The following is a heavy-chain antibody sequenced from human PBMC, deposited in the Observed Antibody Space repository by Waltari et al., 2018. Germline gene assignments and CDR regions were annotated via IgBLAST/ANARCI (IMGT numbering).Heavy chain of an antibody. J-gene: IGHJ3*02. CDR1: GYTRTELS. V-gene: IGHV1-24*01. Sequence: QVQLVQSGAEVKKPGASVKVSCKVPGYTRTELSMHWVRQAPGNGLEWMGGFDPEDGETIYAQKFQGRVTMTEDTSTDTAYMELSSLRSEDTAVYYCASSGWYYRRAGWRCAFDIWGQGTMVTVSS. CDR3: ASSGWYYRRAGWRCAFDI. CDR2: FDPEDGET. D-gene: IGHD6-19*01.